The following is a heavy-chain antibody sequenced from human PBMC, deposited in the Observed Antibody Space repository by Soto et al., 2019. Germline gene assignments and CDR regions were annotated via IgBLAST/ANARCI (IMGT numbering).Heavy chain of an antibody. V-gene: IGHV4-39*07. D-gene: IGHD6-13*01. CDR3: ARDQGIGASGPFDY. CDR1: GGSISSSSYY. CDR2: IYYSGNT. Sequence: SETLSLTCTVSGGSISSSSYYWGWIRQPPGKGLEWIGSIYYSGNTNYNPSLKSRVTMSIDTSKNQFSLKLSSVTAADTAVYYCARDQGIGASGPFDYWGLGSLVTVSS. J-gene: IGHJ4*02.